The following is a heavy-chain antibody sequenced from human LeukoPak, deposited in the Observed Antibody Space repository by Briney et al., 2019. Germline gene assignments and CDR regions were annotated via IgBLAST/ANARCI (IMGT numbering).Heavy chain of an antibody. CDR1: GFIFNSYA. V-gene: IGHV3-64*01. J-gene: IGHJ4*02. Sequence: PGGSLRLSCAASGFIFNSYAMNWVRQAPGKGLEFVSVIGDNGVSTYYANSVKGRFTISRDNSKNTLYLQMGSLRAEDMAVYYCARDEIGSGWTNFGYWGQGTLVTVSS. D-gene: IGHD6-19*01. CDR3: ARDEIGSGWTNFGY. CDR2: IGDNGVST.